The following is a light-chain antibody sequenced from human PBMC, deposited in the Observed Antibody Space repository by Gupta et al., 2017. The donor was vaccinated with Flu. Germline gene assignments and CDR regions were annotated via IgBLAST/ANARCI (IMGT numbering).Light chain of an antibody. CDR3: QSSDKSGTYVV. Sequence: SYELTPPPSLSVSPGQTARITGSGDTLSNQHIYWYQQKPGQAPALVIYENTERPSGIPERFSGSKSGTTVTLTITGVQAEDEADYYCQSSDKSGTYVVFGGGTRLTV. CDR2: ENT. V-gene: IGLV3-25*03. J-gene: IGLJ2*01. CDR1: TLSNQH.